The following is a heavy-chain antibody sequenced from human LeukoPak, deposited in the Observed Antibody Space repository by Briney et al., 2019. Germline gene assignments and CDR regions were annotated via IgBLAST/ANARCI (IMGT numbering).Heavy chain of an antibody. J-gene: IGHJ4*02. D-gene: IGHD1-14*01. Sequence: GGSLRLSCAASGFTLDDYAMHWVRHAPGKGLEWVSLITGDGGSTYYADSVKGRFTISRDNSKNSLYLQMNSLRSEDTALYYCARTGNFDYWGQGTPVTVSS. V-gene: IGHV3-43*02. CDR1: GFTLDDYA. CDR3: ARTGNFDY. CDR2: ITGDGGST.